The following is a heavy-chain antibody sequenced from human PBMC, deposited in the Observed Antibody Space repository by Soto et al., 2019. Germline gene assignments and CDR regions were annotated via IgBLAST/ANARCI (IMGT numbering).Heavy chain of an antibody. CDR3: ARHYRATYSSFRAQDDP. J-gene: IGHJ5*02. Sequence: PSETLSLTCTVSGGSISSSSYYWGWIRQPPGKGLEWIGSIYYSGSTYYNPSLKSRVTISVDTSKNQFSLKLSSVTAADTAVYYCARHYRATYSSFRAQDDPWGQGTLVTVSS. CDR2: IYYSGST. V-gene: IGHV4-39*01. D-gene: IGHD6-6*01. CDR1: GGSISSSSYY.